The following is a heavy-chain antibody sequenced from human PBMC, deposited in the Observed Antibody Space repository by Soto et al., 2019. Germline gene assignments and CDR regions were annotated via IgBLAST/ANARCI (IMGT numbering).Heavy chain of an antibody. CDR3: ARKGAYGGKSNWFDP. CDR2: IDYSGST. J-gene: IGHJ5*02. D-gene: IGHD4-17*01. V-gene: IGHV4-31*03. CDR1: GGSISSGGYY. Sequence: QVQLQEPGPGLVKPSQTLSLTCTVSGGSISSGGYYWSWIRQHPGKGLEWIGYIDYSGSTYYNPSLKSGGTISVDTSKNQFSLKLSSVTAADTAVYYCARKGAYGGKSNWFDPWGQGTLVTVSS.